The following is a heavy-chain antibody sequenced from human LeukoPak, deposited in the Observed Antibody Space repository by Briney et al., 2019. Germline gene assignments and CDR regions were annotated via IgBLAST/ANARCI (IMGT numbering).Heavy chain of an antibody. J-gene: IGHJ4*02. V-gene: IGHV4-34*01. CDR3: VSHYFDY. Sequence: SETLSLACAVYGGSFSGYYWSWIRQPPGKGLEWIGEINHSGSTNYNPPLKSRVTISVDTSKNQFSLKLSSVTAADTAVYYCVSHYFDYWGQGTLVTVSS. CDR2: INHSGST. CDR1: GGSFSGYY. D-gene: IGHD5/OR15-5a*01.